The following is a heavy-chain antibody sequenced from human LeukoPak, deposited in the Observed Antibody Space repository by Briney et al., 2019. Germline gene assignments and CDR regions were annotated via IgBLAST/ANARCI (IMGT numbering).Heavy chain of an antibody. J-gene: IGHJ4*02. CDR3: ARDSQYDYVWGSYRQARFDY. D-gene: IGHD3-16*02. Sequence: ASVKVSCKASGYTFTSYAMNWVRQAPGQGLEWMGWISAYNGNTNYAQKLQGRVTMTTDTSTSTAYMELRSLRSDDTAVYYCARDSQYDYVWGSYRQARFDYWGQGTLVTVSS. CDR1: GYTFTSYA. V-gene: IGHV1-18*01. CDR2: ISAYNGNT.